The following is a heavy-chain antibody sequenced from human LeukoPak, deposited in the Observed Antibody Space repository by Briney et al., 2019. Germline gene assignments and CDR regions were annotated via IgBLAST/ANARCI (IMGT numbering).Heavy chain of an antibody. CDR2: IRSKTDGGTT. D-gene: IGHD1-14*01. Sequence: GGSLRLSCAASGFTLRDAWMTWVRQAPGKGLEWVGRIRSKTDGGTTDYAVPVQGRFTISRDDSKNTLYLQMSSLKTEDTAVYYCARLTFTENAFDIWGQGTMVTVSS. CDR1: GFTLRDAW. CDR3: ARLTFTENAFDI. V-gene: IGHV3-15*01. J-gene: IGHJ3*02.